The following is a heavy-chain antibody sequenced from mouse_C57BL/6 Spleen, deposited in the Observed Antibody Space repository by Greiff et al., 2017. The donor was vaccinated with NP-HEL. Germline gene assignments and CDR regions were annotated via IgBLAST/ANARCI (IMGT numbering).Heavy chain of an antibody. J-gene: IGHJ3*01. CDR2: ISYDGSN. CDR1: GYSITSGYY. V-gene: IGHV3-6*01. D-gene: IGHD2-3*01. Sequence: EVKLMESGPGLVKPSQSLSLTCSVTGYSITSGYYWNWIRQFPGNKLEWMGYISYDGSNNYNPSLKNRISITRDTSKNQFFLKLNSVTTEDTATYYCARDDDDGYYGFAYWGQGTLVTVSA. CDR3: ARDDDDGYYGFAY.